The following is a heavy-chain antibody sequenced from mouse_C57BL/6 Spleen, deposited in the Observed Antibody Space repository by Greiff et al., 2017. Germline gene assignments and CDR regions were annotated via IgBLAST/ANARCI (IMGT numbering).Heavy chain of an antibody. CDR3: ARSDYDDYAMDY. Sequence: QVQLQQPGAELVKPGASVKMSCKASGYTFTSYWITWVKQRPGQGLEWIGDISPGSGSTNYNEKFKSKATLTVDTSSSTAYMQLSSLTSEDSAGYYCARSDYDDYAMDYWGQGTSVTVSS. D-gene: IGHD2-4*01. CDR2: ISPGSGST. J-gene: IGHJ4*01. CDR1: GYTFTSYW. V-gene: IGHV1-55*01.